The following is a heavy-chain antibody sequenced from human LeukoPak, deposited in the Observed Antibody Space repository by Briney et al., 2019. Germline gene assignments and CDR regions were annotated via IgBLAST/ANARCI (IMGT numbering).Heavy chain of an antibody. Sequence: GRSLRLSCAASGFTFSSYAMHWVRQAPGKGLEWVSYSSSSGSTIYYADSVKGRFAISRDNAKNSLYLQMNSLRAEDTAVYYCARRRDFIDYWGQGTLVTVSS. CDR3: ARRRDFIDY. CDR2: SSSSGSTI. J-gene: IGHJ4*02. CDR1: GFTFSSYA. D-gene: IGHD3/OR15-3a*01. V-gene: IGHV3-48*03.